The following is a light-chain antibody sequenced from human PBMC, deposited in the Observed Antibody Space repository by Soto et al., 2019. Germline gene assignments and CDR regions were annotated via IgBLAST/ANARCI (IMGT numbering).Light chain of an antibody. J-gene: IGLJ1*01. CDR2: EVT. CDR1: SSDIGAFNY. CDR3: SSYTRSSTYV. Sequence: QSALTQPASVSGSPGQSITISCTGTSSDIGAFNYVSWYQQHPGKAPKLMIYEVTNRPSGVSNRFSGSKSGNTASLTISGLQAEDEADYYCSSYTRSSTYVFGTGTKLPS. V-gene: IGLV2-14*01.